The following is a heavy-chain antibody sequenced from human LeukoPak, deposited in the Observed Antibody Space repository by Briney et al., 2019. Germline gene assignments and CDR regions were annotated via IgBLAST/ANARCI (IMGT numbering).Heavy chain of an antibody. CDR1: GGTFSSYA. CDR3: ARDAGGCSSTSCYQRYYYYYGMDV. J-gene: IGHJ6*04. V-gene: IGHV1-69*06. CDR2: IIPIFGKA. Sequence: ASVKVSCKASGGTFSSYAISWVRQAPGQGLEWMGGIIPIFGKANYAQKFQGRVTITADKSTSTAYMELSSLRSEDTAVYYCARDAGGCSSTSCYQRYYYYYGMDVWGKGTTVTVSS. D-gene: IGHD2-2*01.